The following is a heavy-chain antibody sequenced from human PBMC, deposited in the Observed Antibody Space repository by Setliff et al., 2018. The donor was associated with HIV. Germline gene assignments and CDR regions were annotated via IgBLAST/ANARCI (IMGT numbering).Heavy chain of an antibody. V-gene: IGHV4-59*11. CDR2: ISYSGRT. Sequence: SETLSLTCAVSGASITTHYWGWIRQPPGKGLQWIAHISYSGRTTYSPSLKRRVTLSLDTSNNQISMRLTSVTAADTAVYYCARPLSTSYNFWGDAFAIWGQGKMVTVSS. J-gene: IGHJ3*02. CDR3: ARPLSTSYNFWGDAFAI. D-gene: IGHD3-3*01. CDR1: GASITTHY.